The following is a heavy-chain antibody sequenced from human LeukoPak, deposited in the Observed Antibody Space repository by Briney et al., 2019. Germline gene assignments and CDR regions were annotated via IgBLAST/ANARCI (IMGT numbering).Heavy chain of an antibody. J-gene: IGHJ6*02. D-gene: IGHD1-26*01. CDR1: GGTFSSYA. Sequence: ASVKVSCKASGGTFSSYAISWVRQAPGQGLEWMGGIIPIFGTANYAQKFQGRVTITADESTSTAYMELSSLRSEDTAVYYCARGSWELLFYYGMDVWGQGTTVTVSS. V-gene: IGHV1-69*01. CDR2: IIPIFGTA. CDR3: ARGSWELLFYYGMDV.